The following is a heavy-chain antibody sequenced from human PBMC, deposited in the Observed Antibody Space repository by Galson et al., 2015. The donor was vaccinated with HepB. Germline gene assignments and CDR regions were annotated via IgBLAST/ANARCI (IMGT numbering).Heavy chain of an antibody. CDR1: GFTFSDWG. V-gene: IGHV3-30*03. CDR2: ISPDGNLK. D-gene: IGHD4/OR15-4a*01. J-gene: IGHJ3*02. CDR3: ATTKFGNGAYWTFEI. Sequence: LRLSCAATGFTFSDWGVHWVRQAPGKGLEWMAVISPDGNLKFYADSVKGRFTISRDNSENTVFLQMTSLRAEDTAVYYCATTKFGNGAYWTFEIWGQGTLVTVSS.